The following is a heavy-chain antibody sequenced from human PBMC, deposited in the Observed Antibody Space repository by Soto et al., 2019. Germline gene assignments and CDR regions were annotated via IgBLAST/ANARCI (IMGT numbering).Heavy chain of an antibody. CDR1: GGSVTNNNAA. Sequence: SQTLSLTCAISGGSVTNNNAAWNWIRQSPSRGLEWLGRTYYRSRWYNDYAVSVKSRITINPDPSKNQFSLQLNFVTLEDTAIYYCARTAGYFGYWGQGTLVTVCS. CDR3: ARTAGYFGY. CDR2: TYYRSRWYN. J-gene: IGHJ4*02. D-gene: IGHD6-25*01. V-gene: IGHV6-1*01.